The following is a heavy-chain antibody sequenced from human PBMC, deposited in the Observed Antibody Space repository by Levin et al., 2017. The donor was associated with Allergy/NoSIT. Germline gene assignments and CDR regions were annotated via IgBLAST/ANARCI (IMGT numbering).Heavy chain of an antibody. CDR2: ISYDGSNK. D-gene: IGHD3-16*02. CDR3: AKEAFGGVIVRYYYYYGMDV. J-gene: IGHJ6*02. CDR1: GFTFSSYG. Sequence: HPGGSLRLSCAASGFTFSSYGMHWVRQAPGKGLEWVAVISYDGSNKYYADSVKGRFTISRDNSKNTLYLQMNSLRAEDTAVYYCAKEAFGGVIVRYYYYYGMDVWGQGTTVTVSS. V-gene: IGHV3-30*18.